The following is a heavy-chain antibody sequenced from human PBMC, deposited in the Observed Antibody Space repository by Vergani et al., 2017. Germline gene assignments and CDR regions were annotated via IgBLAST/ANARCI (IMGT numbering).Heavy chain of an antibody. D-gene: IGHD3-10*01. CDR1: GGSFSGYY. CDR3: ARGNYYGSGSYYRVKKYFDY. J-gene: IGHJ4*02. V-gene: IGHV4-34*01. CDR2: SNHSGST. Sequence: QVQLQQWGAGLLKPSETLSLTCAVYGGSFSGYYWSWIRQPPGKGLEWIGESNHSGSTNYNPSLKSRVTISVDTSKNQFSLKLSSVTAADTAVYYCARGNYYGSGSYYRVKKYFDYWGQGTLVTVSS.